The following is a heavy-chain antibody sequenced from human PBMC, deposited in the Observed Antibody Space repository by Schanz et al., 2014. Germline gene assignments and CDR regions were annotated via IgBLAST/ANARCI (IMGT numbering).Heavy chain of an antibody. V-gene: IGHV3-23*04. D-gene: IGHD1-1*01. Sequence: VRLVESGGGLIQPGGSLRLSCAASGFIFGSSVMAWVRQAPGKGLEWVSGITGASDHIDYAESVKGRFTISRDNSKNTLYLQMDSLRAEDTAVYFCAKKVPAYNPFDSWGQGTLVIVSS. CDR1: GFIFGSSV. CDR2: ITGASDHI. J-gene: IGHJ4*02. CDR3: AKKVPAYNPFDS.